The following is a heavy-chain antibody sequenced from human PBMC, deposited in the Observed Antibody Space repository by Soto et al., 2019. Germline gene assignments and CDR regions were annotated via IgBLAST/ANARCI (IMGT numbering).Heavy chain of an antibody. CDR3: ARDRENVLLWFGELSRFDY. D-gene: IGHD3-10*01. V-gene: IGHV4-34*01. CDR1: GGSFSGYY. CDR2: INHSGST. Sequence: SETLSLTCAVYGGSFSGYYWSWIRQPPGKGLEWIGEINHSGSTNYNPSLKSRVTLTVDTSKNQFSLKLSSVTAADTAVYYCARDRENVLLWFGELSRFDYWGQGTLVTVSS. J-gene: IGHJ4*02.